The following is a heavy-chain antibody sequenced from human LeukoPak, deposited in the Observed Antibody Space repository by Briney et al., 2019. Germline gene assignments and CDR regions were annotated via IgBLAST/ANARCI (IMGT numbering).Heavy chain of an antibody. CDR2: MNPNSGNT. CDR3: ARVRYYDSSGYYRFYYYYYGMDA. V-gene: IGHV1-8*01. Sequence: ASVKVSCKASGYTFTSYDINWVRQATGQGLEWMGWMNPNSGNTGYAQKFQGRVTMTRDTSISTAYMELSSLRSEDTAVYYCARVRYYDSSGYYRFYYYYYGMDAWGQGTTVTVSS. J-gene: IGHJ6*02. CDR1: GYTFTSYD. D-gene: IGHD3-22*01.